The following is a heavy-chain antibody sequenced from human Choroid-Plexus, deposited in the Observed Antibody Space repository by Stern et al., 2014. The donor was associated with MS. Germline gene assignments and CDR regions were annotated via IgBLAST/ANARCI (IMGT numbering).Heavy chain of an antibody. Sequence: VQLVESGGGVVQPGRPLRLSCAASGFSFSSFGMHWVRQAPGKGLEWVAVKSYGGSKDYADSVKGRFAISRVNSKNTLYLQMNSLRAEDTAVYYCAKERQYLTFFFDFWGQGSLVTVSS. V-gene: IGHV3-30*18. CDR2: KSYGGSK. CDR3: AKERQYLTFFFDF. J-gene: IGHJ4*02. CDR1: GFSFSSFG. D-gene: IGHD2/OR15-2a*01.